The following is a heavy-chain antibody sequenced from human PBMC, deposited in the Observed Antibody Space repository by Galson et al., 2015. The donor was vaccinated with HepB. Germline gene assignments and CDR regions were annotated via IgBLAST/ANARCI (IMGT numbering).Heavy chain of an antibody. Sequence: CAISGDSVSSNSAAWNWIRQSPSRGLEWLGRTYYRSKWYNNYAVSVKSRITINPDTSKNQFSLQLNSVTPEDTAVYYCAREAVGSLTPPFDYWGQGTLVTVSS. CDR3: AREAVGSLTPPFDY. CDR2: TYYRSKWYN. J-gene: IGHJ4*02. V-gene: IGHV6-1*01. D-gene: IGHD6-19*01. CDR1: GDSVSSNSAA.